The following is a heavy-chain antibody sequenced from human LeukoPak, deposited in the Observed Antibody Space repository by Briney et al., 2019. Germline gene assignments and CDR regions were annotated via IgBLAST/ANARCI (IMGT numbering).Heavy chain of an antibody. V-gene: IGHV4-34*01. Sequence: SETLSLTCGIFGGSFSGYFWSWIRQPPGRGLEWIGEINHSGSTNYNPPLKSRVTISVDTSKNQFSLKLSSVTAADTAVYYCARAKSGSSGWDFDYWGQGTLVTASS. J-gene: IGHJ4*02. CDR1: GGSFSGYF. CDR3: ARAKSGSSGWDFDY. CDR2: INHSGST. D-gene: IGHD6-19*01.